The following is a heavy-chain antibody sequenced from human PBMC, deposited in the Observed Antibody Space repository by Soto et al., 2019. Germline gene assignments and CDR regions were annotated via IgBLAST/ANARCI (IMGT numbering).Heavy chain of an antibody. CDR2: ISSSGSTI. J-gene: IGHJ6*02. D-gene: IGHD3-3*01. Sequence: GGSLRLSCAASGFTFSSYEMNWVRQAPGKGLEWVSYISSSGSTIYYADSVKGRFTISRDNAKNSLYLQMNSLRAEDTAVYYCARAVYDFWSGYYGYYYYGMDVWGQGTTVTVSS. CDR3: ARAVYDFWSGYYGYYYYGMDV. CDR1: GFTFSSYE. V-gene: IGHV3-48*03.